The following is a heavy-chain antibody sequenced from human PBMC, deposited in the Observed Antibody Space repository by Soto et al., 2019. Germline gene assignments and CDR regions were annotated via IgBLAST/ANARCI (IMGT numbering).Heavy chain of an antibody. D-gene: IGHD2-2*01. Sequence: PSETLSLTCTVSGGSISSSSYYWGWIRQPPGKGLEWIGSIYYSGSTYYNPSLKSRVTISVDTSKNQFSLKLSSVTAADTAVYYCAKDFPAAIGYAWFDPWGQGTLVTVSS. J-gene: IGHJ5*02. V-gene: IGHV4-39*07. CDR1: GGSISSSSYY. CDR3: AKDFPAAIGYAWFDP. CDR2: IYYSGST.